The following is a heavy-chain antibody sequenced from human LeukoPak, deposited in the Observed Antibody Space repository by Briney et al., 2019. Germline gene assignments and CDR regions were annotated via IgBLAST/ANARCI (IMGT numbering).Heavy chain of an antibody. Sequence: PSETLSLTCTVSGGSISSSGYYWAWIRQPPGKGLEWIASIYYSGSTYYNPSLRSRVTISADTSKNQFSLKVSSLTAADTAVYYCARDRFEDTAMVTRAFDIWGQGTMVTVSS. CDR2: IYYSGST. D-gene: IGHD5-18*01. V-gene: IGHV4-39*02. CDR1: GGSISSSGYY. J-gene: IGHJ3*02. CDR3: ARDRFEDTAMVTRAFDI.